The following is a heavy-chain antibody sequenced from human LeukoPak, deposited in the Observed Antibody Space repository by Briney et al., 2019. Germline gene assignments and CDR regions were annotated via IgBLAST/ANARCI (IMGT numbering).Heavy chain of an antibody. CDR1: GGSFSGYY. CDR3: ARCSLITSRGLRFDP. Sequence: SETLSLTCAVYGGSFSGYYWSWIRQPPRKGLEWIGEINHSGSTNYNPSLKSRVTISVDTSKNQFSLKLSSVTAADTAVYYCARCSLITSRGLRFDPWGQGTLVTVSS. CDR2: INHSGST. V-gene: IGHV4-34*01. J-gene: IGHJ5*02. D-gene: IGHD1-14*01.